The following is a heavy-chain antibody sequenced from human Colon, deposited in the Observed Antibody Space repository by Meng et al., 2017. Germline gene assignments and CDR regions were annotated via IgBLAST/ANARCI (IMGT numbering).Heavy chain of an antibody. Sequence: QLVESGGGIFQPGGYLRLSWPASGPTFNSDWMYWARQAPGKGLVWLSRINSDGGSTNYADSVKGRFTISRDNAKNTLYLQMNILRAEDTAVYYCARWEWQHVAYFDYWGQGTLVTVSS. CDR1: GPTFNSDW. J-gene: IGHJ4*02. CDR2: INSDGGST. V-gene: IGHV3-74*01. D-gene: IGHD3-3*01. CDR3: ARWEWQHVAYFDY.